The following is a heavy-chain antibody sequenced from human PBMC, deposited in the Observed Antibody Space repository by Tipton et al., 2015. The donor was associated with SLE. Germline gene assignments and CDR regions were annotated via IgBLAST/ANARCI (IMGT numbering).Heavy chain of an antibody. CDR1: GYSISSGYY. D-gene: IGHD2-15*01. CDR2: IYHSGST. CDR3: ARGGGSPSY. Sequence: LRLSCVVSGYSISSGYYWGWIRQPPGKGLEWIGSIYHSGSTYYNPSLKSRVTISVDTSKNQFSLKLTSVTAADTAAYYCARGGGSPSYWGQGTLVTVSS. V-gene: IGHV4-38-2*01. J-gene: IGHJ4*02.